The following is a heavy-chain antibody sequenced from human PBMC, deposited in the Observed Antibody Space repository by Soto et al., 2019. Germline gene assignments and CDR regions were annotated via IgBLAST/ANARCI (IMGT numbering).Heavy chain of an antibody. D-gene: IGHD3-22*01. CDR1: GDSISSGGYY. J-gene: IGHJ4*02. V-gene: IGHV4-31*03. CDR2: IYSRGST. CDR3: AREAPHYDSSGAQIDY. Sequence: NPSETLSLTCTVSGDSISSGGYYWTWIRQHPGKGLEWIGYIYSRGSTYYNPSLKSRITISRDTSKIQFYLRLSSVTAADTAVYYCAREAPHYDSSGAQIDYWGQGTQVTVSS.